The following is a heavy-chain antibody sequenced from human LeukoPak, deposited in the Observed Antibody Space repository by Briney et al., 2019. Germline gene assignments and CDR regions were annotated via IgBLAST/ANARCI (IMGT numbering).Heavy chain of an antibody. Sequence: SETLSLTCTVSGGSMNNYYWSWSRQPAGKGLEWIGRIYPSGNTYYNPSLKSRVTMSVDTSKNQFSLRLRSVTAADTALYYCARDYKYYHSGSYYDYWGQGTLVTVSS. D-gene: IGHD3-10*01. J-gene: IGHJ4*02. CDR3: ARDYKYYHSGSYYDY. CDR2: IYPSGNT. V-gene: IGHV4-4*07. CDR1: GGSMNNYY.